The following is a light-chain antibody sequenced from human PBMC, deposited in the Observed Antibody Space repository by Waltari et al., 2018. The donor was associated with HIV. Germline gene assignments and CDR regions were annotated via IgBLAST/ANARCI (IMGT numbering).Light chain of an antibody. Sequence: EIVMTQSPLSLPVTPGEPASISCRSSQSLLYRNGKNYLEWYVQKPGHSPQLLIYLASNRASGVPARFSGSGSGTDFTLNISTVEAEDVGIYYCMQALQTPPFTFGPGTKVDLK. V-gene: IGKV2-28*01. J-gene: IGKJ3*01. CDR2: LAS. CDR3: MQALQTPPFT. CDR1: QSLLYRNGKNY.